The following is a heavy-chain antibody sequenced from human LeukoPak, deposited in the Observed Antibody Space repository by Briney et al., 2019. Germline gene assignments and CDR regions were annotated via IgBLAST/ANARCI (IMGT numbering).Heavy chain of an antibody. D-gene: IGHD5-24*01. V-gene: IGHV1-69*05. Sequence: SVKVSCKASGGTFSSYAISWVRQAPGQGLEWMGGIVPIFGTANYAQKFQGRVTITTDESTSTAYMELSSLRSEDTAVYYCARWVGDGYNLSRYYYYYMDVWGKGTTVTVSS. CDR2: IVPIFGTA. J-gene: IGHJ6*03. CDR3: ARWVGDGYNLSRYYYYYMDV. CDR1: GGTFSSYA.